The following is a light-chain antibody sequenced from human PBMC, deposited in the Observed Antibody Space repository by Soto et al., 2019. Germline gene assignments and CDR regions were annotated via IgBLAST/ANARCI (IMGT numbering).Light chain of an antibody. CDR3: QQYDTSPPLT. CDR2: GAS. J-gene: IGKJ4*01. Sequence: IVLTQSPGTLSLSPGDRATLSCRASQSVSSNYLGWYQQKPGPAPRLLLYGASSRAIGIQDRFSGSGSGTDYTLTISRLEPEDFAVYYCQQYDTSPPLTFGGGTKVDIK. V-gene: IGKV3-20*01. CDR1: QSVSSNY.